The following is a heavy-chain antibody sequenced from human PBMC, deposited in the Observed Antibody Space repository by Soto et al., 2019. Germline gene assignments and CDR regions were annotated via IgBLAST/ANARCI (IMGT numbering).Heavy chain of an antibody. V-gene: IGHV4-30-4*01. CDR1: GGSISSGDYY. Sequence: SETLSLTCTVSGGSISSGDYYWSWIRQPPGKGLEWIGYIYYSGSTYYNPSLKSRVTISVDTSKNQFSLKLSSVTAADTAVYYCARAVVVHLAVWFDWFDPWGQGTLVTVSS. CDR3: ARAVVVHLAVWFDWFDP. D-gene: IGHD2-21*01. CDR2: IYYSGST. J-gene: IGHJ5*02.